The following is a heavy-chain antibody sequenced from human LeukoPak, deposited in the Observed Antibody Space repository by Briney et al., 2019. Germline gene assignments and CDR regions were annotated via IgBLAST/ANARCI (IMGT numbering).Heavy chain of an antibody. D-gene: IGHD6-19*01. CDR2: IYYTGST. CDR1: GGSIRSTSYY. Sequence: PSETLSLTCTVSGGSIRSTSYYWGWIRQPPGKGLEWIGSIYYTGSTYYNPSLKSRVTISIDTSKNHFSLKLTSVTAADTAVYFGTGWFASQGHNWFDPWGQGTLVTVSS. CDR3: TGWFASQGHNWFDP. V-gene: IGHV4-39*02. J-gene: IGHJ5*02.